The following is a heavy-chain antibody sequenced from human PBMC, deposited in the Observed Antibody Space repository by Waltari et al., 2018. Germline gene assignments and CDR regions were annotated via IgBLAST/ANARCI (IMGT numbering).Heavy chain of an antibody. CDR3: ARVMGYSGSYFGYYYYGMDV. Sequence: QVQLVQSGAEVKKPGASVKVSCKASGYTFTSYAMHWVRQAPGQRLEGMGWINAGNGNTKYAQKFQGRVTITRDTSASTAYMELSSLRSEDTAVYYCARVMGYSGSYFGYYYYGMDVWGQGTTVTVSS. CDR1: GYTFTSYA. J-gene: IGHJ6*02. CDR2: INAGNGNT. V-gene: IGHV1-3*01. D-gene: IGHD1-26*01.